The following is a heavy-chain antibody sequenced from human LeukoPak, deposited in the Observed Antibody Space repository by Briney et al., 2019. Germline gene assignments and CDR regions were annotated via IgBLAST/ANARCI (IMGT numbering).Heavy chain of an antibody. CDR2: INTNTGNP. J-gene: IGHJ3*01. Sequence: ASVKVSCKASGYTFTTYAMNWVRQPPGQGLEWMGWINTNTGNPTYAQGFTGRFVFSLDTSVSTAYLQISSLKAEDTAMYYCARFYCSSASCYTYDAFDVWGQGTMVTVSS. V-gene: IGHV7-4-1*02. CDR3: ARFYCSSASCYTYDAFDV. D-gene: IGHD2-2*02. CDR1: GYTFTTYA.